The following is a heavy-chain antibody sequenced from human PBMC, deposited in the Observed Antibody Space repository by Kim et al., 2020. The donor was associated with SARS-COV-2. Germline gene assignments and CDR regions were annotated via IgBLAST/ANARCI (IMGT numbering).Heavy chain of an antibody. D-gene: IGHD6-19*01. CDR2: IWYDGSLK. CDR3: ATGAYRDTGGWSYDH. V-gene: IGHV3-33*01. J-gene: IGHJ4*02. CDR1: GFPFSSYG. Sequence: GGSLRLSCAASGFPFSSYGMHWVRQTPGKGLQWVGVIWYDGSLKYYADSVKGRFIISRENSKNTLYLQMISLRAEDTAVYYCATGAYRDTGGWSYDHWGQGTLVTVSS.